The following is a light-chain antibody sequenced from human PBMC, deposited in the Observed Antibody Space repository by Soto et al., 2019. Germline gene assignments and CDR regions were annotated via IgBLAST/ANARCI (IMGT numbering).Light chain of an antibody. CDR2: DAS. CDR3: QQYDHLPRT. CDR1: QEISNY. J-gene: IGKJ1*01. Sequence: DIQMIQSPSSLSASVGDRVTITCQASQEISNYLNWYQQKPGKAPKLLIYDASNLERGVPSRFSGRGSGTEFTFIISSLQPVDFATYYCQQYDHLPRTFGRGTKVEIK. V-gene: IGKV1-33*01.